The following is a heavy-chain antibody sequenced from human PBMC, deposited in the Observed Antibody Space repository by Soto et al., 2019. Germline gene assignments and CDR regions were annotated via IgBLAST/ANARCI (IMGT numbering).Heavy chain of an antibody. Sequence: GGSLRLSCAASGFTFSSYAMSWVRQAPGKGLEWVSAISGSGGSTYYADSVKGRFTIPRDNSKNTLYLQMNSLRAEDTAVYYCAKDGGGMATIFYYYYGMDVWGQGTTVTVSS. CDR3: AKDGGGMATIFYYYYGMDV. D-gene: IGHD5-12*01. V-gene: IGHV3-23*01. CDR1: GFTFSSYA. J-gene: IGHJ6*02. CDR2: ISGSGGST.